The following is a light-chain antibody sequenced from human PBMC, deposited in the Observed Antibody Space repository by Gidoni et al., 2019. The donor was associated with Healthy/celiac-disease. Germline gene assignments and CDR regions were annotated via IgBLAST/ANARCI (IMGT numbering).Light chain of an antibody. CDR3: QQSYSTPYT. CDR1: QSISSY. Sequence: DIQMTQSPSSLSASVGDRVTITCRASQSISSYLNWYQQKPGKAPKLLIYAASSLQSGVPSRFSGSGSGTDFTLTISSLQPEDFATYSFQQSYSTPYTFXQXTKLEIK. CDR2: AAS. V-gene: IGKV1-39*01. J-gene: IGKJ2*01.